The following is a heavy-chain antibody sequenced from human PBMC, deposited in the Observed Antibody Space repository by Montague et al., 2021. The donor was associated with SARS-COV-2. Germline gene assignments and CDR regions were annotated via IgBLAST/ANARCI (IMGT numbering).Heavy chain of an antibody. Sequence: SETLSLTCTVSGYSISSGYYWGWIRQPPGKGLEWIGSIYHSGSTYYNPSLKSRVTISVDTSKNQFSLKLSSVTAADTAVYYCAVNSSYYYSYGVDAWGQGTPVTVSS. CDR1: GYSISSGYY. CDR2: IYHSGST. D-gene: IGHD4-11*01. CDR3: AVNSSYYYSYGVDA. J-gene: IGHJ6*02. V-gene: IGHV4-38-2*02.